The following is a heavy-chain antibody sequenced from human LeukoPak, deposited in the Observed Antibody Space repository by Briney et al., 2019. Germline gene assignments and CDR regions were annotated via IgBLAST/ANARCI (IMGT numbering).Heavy chain of an antibody. D-gene: IGHD3-22*01. CDR2: IIPIFGTA. CDR1: GGTFSSYA. V-gene: IGHV1-69*05. Sequence: ASVKVSCKASGGTFSSYAISWVRQAPGQGLEWMGGIIPIFGTANYAQKFQGRVTMTTDTSTSTAYMELRSLRSDDTAVYYCARGGYYYDSSGYYYVYWGQGTLVTVSS. J-gene: IGHJ4*02. CDR3: ARGGYYYDSSGYYYVY.